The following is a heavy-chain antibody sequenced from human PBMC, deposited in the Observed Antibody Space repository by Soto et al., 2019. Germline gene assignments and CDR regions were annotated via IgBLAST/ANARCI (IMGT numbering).Heavy chain of an antibody. CDR2: GST. V-gene: IGHV4-59*01. J-gene: IGHJ6*02. D-gene: IGHD4-17*01. CDR3: ARWSTVTTYGMDV. Sequence: GSTNSTPSLKSRVTISVDTSKNQFSLKLSYVTAADTAVYYSARWSTVTTYGMDVWGQGTTVTVSS.